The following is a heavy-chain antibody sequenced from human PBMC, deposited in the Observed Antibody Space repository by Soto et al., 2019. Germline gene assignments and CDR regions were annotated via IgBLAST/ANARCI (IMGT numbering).Heavy chain of an antibody. J-gene: IGHJ4*02. Sequence: GASVKVSCKASGYTFTSYYMHWVRQAPGQGLEWMGIINPSGGSTSYAQKFQGRVTMTRDTSASTVYMELSSLRSEDTAVYYCARVRQTYRSSWAYDYWGQGTLVTVSS. D-gene: IGHD6-13*01. CDR1: GYTFTSYY. V-gene: IGHV1-46*01. CDR2: INPSGGST. CDR3: ARVRQTYRSSWAYDY.